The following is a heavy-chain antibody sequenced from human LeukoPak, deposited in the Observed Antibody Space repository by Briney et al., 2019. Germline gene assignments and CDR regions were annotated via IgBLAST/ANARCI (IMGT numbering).Heavy chain of an antibody. CDR3: AKDGSGYLTTGGIFDF. CDR1: GFSVKTNY. D-gene: IGHD3-3*01. J-gene: IGHJ3*01. Sequence: GSLRLSCAVSGFSVKTNYLTWVRQAPGKGLESVSVLYSGGSAYYTDSVKGRFTISRDNSKNTLYLQMNSLTAEDTAVYYCAKDGSGYLTTGGIFDFWGQGTMVIVSS. V-gene: IGHV3-53*01. CDR2: LYSGGSA.